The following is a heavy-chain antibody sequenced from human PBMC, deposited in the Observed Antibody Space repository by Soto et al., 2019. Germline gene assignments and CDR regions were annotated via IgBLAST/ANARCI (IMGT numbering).Heavy chain of an antibody. CDR1: GYTFTSYD. V-gene: IGHV1-8*01. Sequence: ASVKVSCKASGYTFTSYDINWVRQATGQGLEWMGWMNPNSGNTGYAQKFKGRVTMTRNTSISTAYMELSSLRSEDTAVYYCARGRSYGFPFDYWGKRTPVTVSS. CDR3: ARGRSYGFPFDY. D-gene: IGHD5-18*01. J-gene: IGHJ4*02. CDR2: MNPNSGNT.